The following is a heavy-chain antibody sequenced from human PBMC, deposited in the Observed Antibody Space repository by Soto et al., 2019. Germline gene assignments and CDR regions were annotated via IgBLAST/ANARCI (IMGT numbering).Heavy chain of an antibody. J-gene: IGHJ4*02. CDR3: ARDYGGSGRFDY. CDR2: IYTGGST. CDR1: GFTVSSNY. Sequence: EVKLVESGGGLVQPGGSLRLSCAASGFTVSSNYMSWVRQAPGKGLEWVSVIYTGGSTYYADSVKGRFTSSRDNSKNTLYLQMNSLRAEDTAVYYCARDYGGSGRFDYWGQGTLVTVSS. D-gene: IGHD4-17*01. V-gene: IGHV3-66*01.